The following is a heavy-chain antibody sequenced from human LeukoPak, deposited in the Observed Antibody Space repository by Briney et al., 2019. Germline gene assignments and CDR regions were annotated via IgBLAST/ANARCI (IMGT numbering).Heavy chain of an antibody. D-gene: IGHD3-10*01. V-gene: IGHV1-69*05. CDR1: GGTFSSYA. Sequence: SVKVSCKASGGTFSSYAISWVRQAPGQGLEWMGGIIPIFGTANYAQKFQGRVTITTDESTSTAYMELSSLRSEDTAVYYCARQLDYYGSGSYHYWGQGTLVTVSS. CDR2: IIPIFGTA. J-gene: IGHJ4*02. CDR3: ARQLDYYGSGSYHY.